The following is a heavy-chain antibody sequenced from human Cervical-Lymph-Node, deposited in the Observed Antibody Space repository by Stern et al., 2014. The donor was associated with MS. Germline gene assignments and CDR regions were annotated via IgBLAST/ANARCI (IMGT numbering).Heavy chain of an antibody. CDR2: INPSGDST. J-gene: IGHJ4*02. CDR1: GYTFTSSS. CDR3: ARGQRYFDY. V-gene: IGHV1-46*01. Sequence: QMQLVQSGPEVKKTGTSVKLSCKAPGYTFTSSSMHWVRQAPGQGLEWMGIINPSGDSTTYAPKFQVRVTMTRDTSSSTVYMELSSLGSEDTAVYYCARGQRYFDYWGQGTLVTVSS.